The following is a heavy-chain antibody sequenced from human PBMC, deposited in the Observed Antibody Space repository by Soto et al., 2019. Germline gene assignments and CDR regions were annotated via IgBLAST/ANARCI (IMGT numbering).Heavy chain of an antibody. CDR1: GFTFSSYA. CDR3: AKDLGWGVVVVAATAYGY. J-gene: IGHJ4*02. CDR2: ISGSGGST. D-gene: IGHD2-15*01. Sequence: GGSLRLSCAASGFTFSSYAMSWVRQAPGKGLEWVSAISGSGGSTYYADSVKGRFTISRDNSKNTLYLQMNSLRAEDTAVYYCAKDLGWGVVVVAATAYGYWGQGTLVTVSS. V-gene: IGHV3-23*01.